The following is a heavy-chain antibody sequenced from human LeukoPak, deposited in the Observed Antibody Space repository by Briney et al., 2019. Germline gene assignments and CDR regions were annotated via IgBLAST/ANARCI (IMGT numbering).Heavy chain of an antibody. J-gene: IGHJ4*02. CDR1: GFTFSSYA. CDR2: IGGGGGNA. Sequence: GGSLRLSCAASGFTFSSYAMSWVRQAPGKGLEWVSVIGGGGGNAYNADSVKGRFTISRDNSKNTLYLQMNSLRAEDTAVYYCAKRGYCTSTSCGRYFDYWGQGTLVTVSS. CDR3: AKRGYCTSTSCGRYFDY. V-gene: IGHV3-23*01. D-gene: IGHD2-2*01.